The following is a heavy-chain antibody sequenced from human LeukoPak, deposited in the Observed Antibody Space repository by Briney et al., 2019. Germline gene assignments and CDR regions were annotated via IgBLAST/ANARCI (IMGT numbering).Heavy chain of an antibody. J-gene: IGHJ4*02. CDR3: ARDGSYGYGYFDY. V-gene: IGHV4-61*02. Sequence: SETLSLTCTVSGGSISSGSYYWSWIRQPAGKGLEWIGRIYTSGSTNYNPSLKSRVTISVDTSKNQFSLKLSSVTAADTAVYYCARDGSYGYGYFDYWGQGTLVTVSS. D-gene: IGHD1-26*01. CDR1: GGSISSGSYY. CDR2: IYTSGST.